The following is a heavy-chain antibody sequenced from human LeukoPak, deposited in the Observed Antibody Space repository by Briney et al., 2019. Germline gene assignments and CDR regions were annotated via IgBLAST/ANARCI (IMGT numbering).Heavy chain of an antibody. J-gene: IGHJ4*02. CDR2: ISYDGSNK. V-gene: IGHV3-30*18. Sequence: GGSLRLSCAASGFTFSNYGMHWVRQAPGKGLEWVAVISYDGSNKYYADSVKGRFTISRDNSKNTLYLQMNSLRAEDTAVYYCAKLHLSRSGDYWGQGTLVTVSS. CDR1: GFTFSNYG. CDR3: AKLHLSRSGDY. D-gene: IGHD3-10*01.